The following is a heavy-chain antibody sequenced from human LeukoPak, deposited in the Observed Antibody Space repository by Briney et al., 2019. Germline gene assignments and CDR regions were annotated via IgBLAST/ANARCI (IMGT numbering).Heavy chain of an antibody. Sequence: GGSLRLSCEVSGFTFSSYWMTWARHIPGKGLEWVANINRDGSEQHYVESVKGRFTISRDNGRNSLYLQMDSLRVDDMAVYYCAKVGAWELQRVFENWGQGTLVTVSS. V-gene: IGHV3-7*01. D-gene: IGHD1-26*01. CDR3: AKVGAWELQRVFEN. CDR1: GFTFSSYW. CDR2: INRDGSEQ. J-gene: IGHJ4*02.